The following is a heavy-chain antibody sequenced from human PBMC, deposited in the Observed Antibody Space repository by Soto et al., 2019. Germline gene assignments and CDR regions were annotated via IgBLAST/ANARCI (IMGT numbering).Heavy chain of an antibody. V-gene: IGHV4-39*01. CDR2: IYYSGST. J-gene: IGHJ6*03. CDR3: ARRGSGAAAAPYYYYYYMDV. Sequence: SETLSLTCTVSGGSISSSSYYWGWIRQPPGKGLEWIGSIYYSGSTYYNPSLKSRVTISVDTSKNQFSLKLSSVTAADTAVYYCARRGSGAAAAPYYYYYYMDVWGKGTTVTVSS. CDR1: GGSISSSSYY. D-gene: IGHD6-13*01.